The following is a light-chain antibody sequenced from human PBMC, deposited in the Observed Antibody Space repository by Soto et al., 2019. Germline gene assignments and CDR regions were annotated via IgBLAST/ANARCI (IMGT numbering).Light chain of an antibody. J-gene: IGKJ2*01. Sequence: EIVLTQSPGTLSLSPGERATLSCRASQSISSSYLAWYQQKPGQAPRLLIYAASSRATGIPDRFSGSGSGTDFTLTISRLEPEEFAVYYGQQYGSSSYTFGQGTQLEIK. CDR2: AAS. CDR3: QQYGSSSYT. V-gene: IGKV3-20*01. CDR1: QSISSSY.